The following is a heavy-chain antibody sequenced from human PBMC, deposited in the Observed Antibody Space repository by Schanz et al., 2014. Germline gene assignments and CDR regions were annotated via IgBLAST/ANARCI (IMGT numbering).Heavy chain of an antibody. CDR1: GVSFSFYY. CDR3: ARAQDHAKAGDL. D-gene: IGHD2-2*01. V-gene: IGHV4-34*02. CDR2: INPSGTT. J-gene: IGHJ5*02. Sequence: QVHLQQWGAGLLQPSETLSLTCGVGGVSFSFYYWSWVRQPPGKGLEWIGEINPSGTTNYHPSLRYRATKSVGAHKTSFPVEHTSVSAADTAVYYCARAQDHAKAGDLWGRGTLVTISS.